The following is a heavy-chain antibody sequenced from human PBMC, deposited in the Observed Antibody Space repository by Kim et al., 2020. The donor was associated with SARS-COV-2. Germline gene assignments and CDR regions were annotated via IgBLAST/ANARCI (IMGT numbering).Heavy chain of an antibody. D-gene: IGHD6-13*01. CDR2: T. CDR3: ARELSAAASDY. J-gene: IGHJ4*02. Sequence: TYYTPTLKSRVTISVDTSKNQFSLKLSSVTAADTAVYYCARELSAAASDYWGQGTLVTVSS. V-gene: IGHV4-39*07.